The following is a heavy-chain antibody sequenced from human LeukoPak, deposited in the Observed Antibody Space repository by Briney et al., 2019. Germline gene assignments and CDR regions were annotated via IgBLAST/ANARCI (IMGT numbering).Heavy chain of an antibody. CDR3: ASYPSAYDRRRPNTDY. V-gene: IGHV3-21*01. CDR1: GFTFSSYN. CDR2: ISDSSSYI. Sequence: GGSLRLSCVASGFTFSSYNMNWVRQAPGKGLEWVSSISDSSSYIYYADSVRGRFTISRDNAKNSLYLQMNSLRAEDTAVYYCASYPSAYDRRRPNTDYWGQGTLVTVSS. D-gene: IGHD5-12*01. J-gene: IGHJ4*02.